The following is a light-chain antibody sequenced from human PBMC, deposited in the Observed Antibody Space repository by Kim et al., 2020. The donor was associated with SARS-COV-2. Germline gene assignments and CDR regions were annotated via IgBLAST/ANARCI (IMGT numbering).Light chain of an antibody. V-gene: IGLV2-14*03. CDR1: NNAVGGYNY. CDR3: SSYTATTASV. J-gene: IGLJ1*01. CDR2: DVK. Sequence: SITIFCTVPNNAVGGYNYVSWYQHHPGKAPKPLIYDVKRRPSGVSDRFSGSKSGYRATLTISGLQPEDEAEYYCSSYTATTASVFGTGTKVTVL.